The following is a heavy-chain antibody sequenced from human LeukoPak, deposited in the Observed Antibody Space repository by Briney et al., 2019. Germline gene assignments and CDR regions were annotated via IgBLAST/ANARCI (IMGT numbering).Heavy chain of an antibody. CDR3: AGDTYGSDY. D-gene: IGHD3-10*01. V-gene: IGHV4-59*11. J-gene: IGHJ4*02. Sequence: SETLSLTCNVSGGSITSHYWSWIRQPPGKGLEWIGYISYSGSTSYSPSLKSRVTISLDTSEKQLSLKLGSVTAADTAVYFCAGDTYGSDYWGQGTLVTVSS. CDR1: GGSITSHY. CDR2: ISYSGST.